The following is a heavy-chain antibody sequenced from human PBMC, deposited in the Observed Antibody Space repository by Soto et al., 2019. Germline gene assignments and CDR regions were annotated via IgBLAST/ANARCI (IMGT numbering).Heavy chain of an antibody. CDR1: GGTFSSYA. CDR3: ARRITSDFWSGYYRYYYYYGMDV. D-gene: IGHD3-3*01. CDR2: IIPIFGTA. Sequence: GASVKVSCKASGGTFSSYAISWVRQAPGQGLEWMGGIIPIFGTANYAQKFQGRVTITADESTSTAYMELSSLRSEDTAVYYCARRITSDFWSGYYRYYYYYGMDVWGQGTTVTVSS. J-gene: IGHJ6*02. V-gene: IGHV1-69*13.